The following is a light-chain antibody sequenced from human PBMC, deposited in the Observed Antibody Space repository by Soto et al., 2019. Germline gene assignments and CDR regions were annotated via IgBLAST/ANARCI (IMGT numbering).Light chain of an antibody. Sequence: QSALTQPASVSGSPGQSITISCTGTSSDVGGYDYVSWYQRHPGKAPELMIYEAVNRPSWVSNRFSGSKSGNTASLTISGCQAEEEADYYCCSFESSSTYVLGTGTKGTVL. V-gene: IGLV2-14*01. CDR3: CSFESSSTYV. CDR2: EAV. CDR1: SSDVGGYDY. J-gene: IGLJ1*01.